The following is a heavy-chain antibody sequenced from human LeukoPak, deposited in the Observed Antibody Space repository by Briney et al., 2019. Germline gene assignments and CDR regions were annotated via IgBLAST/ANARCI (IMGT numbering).Heavy chain of an antibody. CDR2: IFSNGST. V-gene: IGHV4-59*01. CDR1: GGSITRYY. D-gene: IGHD2-2*01. J-gene: IGHJ6*02. CDR3: ARDGCSSTSCYSDYYYGMDV. Sequence: SETLSLTCTVSGGSITRYYWTWIRQPPGKGLEWIGYIFSNGSTNYNPSLKSRVAISLDTSKRQFSLMLTSVTAADTAVYYCARDGCSSTSCYSDYYYGMDVWGQGTTVTVSS.